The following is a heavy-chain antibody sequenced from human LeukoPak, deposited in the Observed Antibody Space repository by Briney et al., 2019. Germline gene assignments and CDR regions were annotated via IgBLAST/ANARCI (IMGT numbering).Heavy chain of an antibody. CDR2: IRGSGGST. D-gene: IGHD2/OR15-2a*01. J-gene: IGHJ4*02. V-gene: IGHV3-23*01. Sequence: GGSLRLSCAASGFTFSSYAMSWVRQAPGKGLERVSAIRGSGGSTYYADSVKGRFTISRDNSKNTLYLQMNSLRAEDTAVYYCARESTYYFDYWGQGTLVTVSS. CDR1: GFTFSSYA. CDR3: ARESTYYFDY.